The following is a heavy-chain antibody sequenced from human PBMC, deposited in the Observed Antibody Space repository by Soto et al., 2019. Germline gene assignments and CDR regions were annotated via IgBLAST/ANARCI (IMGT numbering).Heavy chain of an antibody. D-gene: IGHD6-19*01. Sequence: SETLSLTCTVSGGSITRNNHFWGWIRQSPGKGLEWIGSIQYGGTTNYNPSLKSRVIMSAETSKNQFSLMMNSVAAADTAVYYCARLGSSGWYQGSYFDYWGQGTLVTVSS. CDR2: IQYGGTT. CDR3: ARLGSSGWYQGSYFDY. V-gene: IGHV4-39*01. CDR1: GGSITRNNHF. J-gene: IGHJ4*02.